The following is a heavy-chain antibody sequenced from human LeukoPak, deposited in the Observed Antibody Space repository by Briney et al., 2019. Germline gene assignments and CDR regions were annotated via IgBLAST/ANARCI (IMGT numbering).Heavy chain of an antibody. V-gene: IGHV4-34*01. CDR2: INHSGST. Sequence: SETLSLTCAVYGGSFSDNYWTWIRQPPGKGLEWIGEINHSGSTNYNPSLKSRVTISVDTSKNQFSLKLSSVTAADTAVYYCASLCSSTSCAGHWGQGTLVTVSS. J-gene: IGHJ4*02. D-gene: IGHD2-2*01. CDR3: ASLCSSTSCAGH. CDR1: GGSFSDNY.